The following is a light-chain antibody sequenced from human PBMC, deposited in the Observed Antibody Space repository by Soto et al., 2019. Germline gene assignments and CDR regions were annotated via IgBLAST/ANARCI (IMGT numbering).Light chain of an antibody. Sequence: EIVMPQSPATLSVSPGERATLSCRASQSVSSNLAWYQQKPGQAPRLLIYGASTRATGIPARFSGSGSGTEFTLTISRLEPEDFAVYYCQQYSTSPTFGEGTRLEIK. V-gene: IGKV3-15*01. J-gene: IGKJ5*01. CDR2: GAS. CDR3: QQYSTSPT. CDR1: QSVSSN.